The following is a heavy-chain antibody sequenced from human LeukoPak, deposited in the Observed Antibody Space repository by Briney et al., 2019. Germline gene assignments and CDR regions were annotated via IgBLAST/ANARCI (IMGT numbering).Heavy chain of an antibody. CDR1: GFTVSSNY. CDR2: IYSGGST. Sequence: PGGSLRLSCAASGFTVSSNYMSWVRQAPGKGLEWVSVIYSGGSTYYADSVKGRFTISRDNSKNTLYLQMNSLRAEDTAVYYCAKDITIFGVVIITPPDYWGQGTLVTVSS. V-gene: IGHV3-66*01. D-gene: IGHD3-3*01. CDR3: AKDITIFGVVIITPPDY. J-gene: IGHJ4*02.